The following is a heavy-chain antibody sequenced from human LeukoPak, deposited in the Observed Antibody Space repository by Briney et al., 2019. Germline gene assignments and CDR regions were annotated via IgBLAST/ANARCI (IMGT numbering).Heavy chain of an antibody. D-gene: IGHD4-17*01. CDR1: GGSISSYY. CDR3: ARFRRGYYYYYMDV. J-gene: IGHJ6*03. Sequence: PSETLSLTCPVSGGSISSYYWSWIRQPAGKGLEWIGRIYTSGSTNYNPSLKSRVTMSVDTSKNQFSLKLSSVTAADTAVYYCARFRRGYYYYYMDVWGKGTTVTVSS. CDR2: IYTSGST. V-gene: IGHV4-4*07.